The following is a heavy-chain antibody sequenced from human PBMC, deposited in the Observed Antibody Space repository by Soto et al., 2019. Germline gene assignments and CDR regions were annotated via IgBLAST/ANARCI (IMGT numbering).Heavy chain of an antibody. CDR3: ANLKAAARRNYYYYGMDV. Sequence: SETLSLTCTVSGGSISSSSYYWGWIRQPPGKGLEWIGSIYYSGSTYYNPSPKSRVTISVDTSKDQFSLKLSSVTAADTAVYYCANLKAAARRNYYYYGMDVWGQGTTVT. J-gene: IGHJ6*02. CDR1: GGSISSSSYY. D-gene: IGHD6-13*01. CDR2: IYYSGST. V-gene: IGHV4-39*01.